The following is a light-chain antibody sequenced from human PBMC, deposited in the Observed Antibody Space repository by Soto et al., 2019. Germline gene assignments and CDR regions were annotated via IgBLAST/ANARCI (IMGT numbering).Light chain of an antibody. CDR3: QQSYGNPG. CDR2: AAS. Sequence: DIQMTQSPSSPSSSVGDRGPTTCRASQSISSYLNWYQQKPGKAPKLLIYAASSLQSGVPSRFSGSGSGTDFTLTITTLQPEDFATYHCQQSYGNPGFGPGTKVDIK. J-gene: IGKJ3*01. CDR1: QSISSY. V-gene: IGKV1-39*01.